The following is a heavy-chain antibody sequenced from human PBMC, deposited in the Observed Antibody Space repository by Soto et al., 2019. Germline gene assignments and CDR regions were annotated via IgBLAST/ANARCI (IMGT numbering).Heavy chain of an antibody. J-gene: IGHJ4*02. Sequence: GGSLRLSCAASGFTFSSYGMHWVRQAPGKGLEWVAVIWYDGSNKYYADSVKGRFTISRDNSKNTLYLQMNSLRAEDTAVYYCARLEPQSSSYGLDYWGQGTLVTVSS. CDR1: GFTFSSYG. V-gene: IGHV3-33*01. D-gene: IGHD6-6*01. CDR3: ARLEPQSSSYGLDY. CDR2: IWYDGSNK.